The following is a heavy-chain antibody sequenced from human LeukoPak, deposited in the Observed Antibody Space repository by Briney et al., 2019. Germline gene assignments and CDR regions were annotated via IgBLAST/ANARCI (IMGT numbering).Heavy chain of an antibody. D-gene: IGHD3-10*01. J-gene: IGHJ4*02. V-gene: IGHV4-4*07. CDR2: IYTSGST. Sequence: SETLSLTCTVSGGSISSYYWSWIRQPAGKGLEWIGRIYTSGSTNYNPSLKSRVTMSVDTSKNQFSLKLSSVTAADTAVYYCARGGRSYYYGSGSYEIDYWSQGTLVTVSS. CDR1: GGSISSYY. CDR3: ARGGRSYYYGSGSYEIDY.